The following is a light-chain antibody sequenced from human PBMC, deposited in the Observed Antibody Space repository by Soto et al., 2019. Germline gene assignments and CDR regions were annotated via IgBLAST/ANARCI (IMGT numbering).Light chain of an antibody. CDR3: QQYHIWPSWT. CDR2: GAS. Sequence: EILLTQSPATLSVSLVDSATVSCRASQSVSLSLAWYQMRPGQPPRLLIYGASTRATDIPARFSGSGSGTDFTLTISSLQSEDFAVYFCQQYHIWPSWTFGQGSKVDIK. CDR1: QSVSLS. V-gene: IGKV3-15*01. J-gene: IGKJ1*01.